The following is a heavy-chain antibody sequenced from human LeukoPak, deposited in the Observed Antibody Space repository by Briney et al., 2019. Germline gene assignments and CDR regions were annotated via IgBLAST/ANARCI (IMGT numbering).Heavy chain of an antibody. V-gene: IGHV4-61*02. D-gene: IGHD3-10*01. CDR3: ARDPVDGFGFYDY. Sequence: SETLSLTCTVSGGSISSGGYHWSWFRQPAGKGLQWIGRVHASGSINYNPSLKSRVTISVDTSRTQFSLKVTSMTAADTAVHYCARDPVDGFGFYDYWGQGILVTVSS. J-gene: IGHJ4*02. CDR1: GGSISSGGYH. CDR2: VHASGSI.